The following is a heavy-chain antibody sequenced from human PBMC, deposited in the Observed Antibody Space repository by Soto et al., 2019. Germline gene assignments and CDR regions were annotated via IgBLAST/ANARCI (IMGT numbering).Heavy chain of an antibody. CDR1: AFTFSSYA. Sequence: EVQLLESGGGLVQPGGSLRLSCAASAFTFSSYAMSWVRQAPGKGLEWVSTISGSGASTYYADSVKGRFTISKDNSKNTLYLQMSSLRGEDTAVYYCAKERGRGAWGAFDIWGQGTMVTVSS. V-gene: IGHV3-23*01. CDR2: ISGSGAST. CDR3: AKERGRGAWGAFDI. J-gene: IGHJ3*02. D-gene: IGHD3-10*01.